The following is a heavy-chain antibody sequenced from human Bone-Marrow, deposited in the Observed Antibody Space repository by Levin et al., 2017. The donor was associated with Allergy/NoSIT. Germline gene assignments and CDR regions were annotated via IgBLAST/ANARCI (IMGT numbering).Heavy chain of an antibody. CDR3: ATRSSIAALVY. D-gene: IGHD6-13*01. Sequence: SETLSLTCTVSGGSISNYYWGWIRQPPGKGLEWIGYIYYSGGTNYNPSLKSRVTISIDTSKNQFSLKLSSVTAADTAVYYCATRSSIAALVYWGQGTLVTVSS. CDR1: GGSISNYY. V-gene: IGHV4-59*01. J-gene: IGHJ4*02. CDR2: IYYSGGT.